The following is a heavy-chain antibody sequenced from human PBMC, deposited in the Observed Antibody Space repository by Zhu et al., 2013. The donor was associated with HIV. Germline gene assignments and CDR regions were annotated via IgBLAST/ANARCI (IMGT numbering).Heavy chain of an antibody. CDR2: IIPIFGTA. Sequence: QVQLVQSGAEVKKPGSSVKVSCKASGGTFSSYAISWVRQAPGQGLEWMGGIIPIFGTANYAQKFQGRVTITADESTSTAYMELSSLRSEDTAVYYCARALINGVVVVAATHYYYGMDVWGPRDHGHRLL. CDR1: GGTFSSYA. D-gene: IGHD2-15*01. V-gene: IGHV1-69*01. J-gene: IGHJ6*01. CDR3: ARALINGVVVVAATHYYYGMDV.